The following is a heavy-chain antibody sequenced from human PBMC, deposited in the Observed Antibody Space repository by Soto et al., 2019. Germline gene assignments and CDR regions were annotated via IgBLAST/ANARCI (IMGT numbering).Heavy chain of an antibody. CDR3: ARGCSGGSCYYYYYGMDF. V-gene: IGHV1-69*06. J-gene: IGHJ6*02. CDR2: IIPIFGTA. D-gene: IGHD2-15*01. CDR1: GGTFSSYA. Sequence: QVQLVQSGAEVKKPGSSVKVSCKASGGTFSSYAISWVRQAPGQGLEWMGGIIPIFGTADYAQKFQGRVTITADKDTSTAYMELSSLRSEDTAVYYCARGCSGGSCYYYYYGMDFWGQWTTVTVSS.